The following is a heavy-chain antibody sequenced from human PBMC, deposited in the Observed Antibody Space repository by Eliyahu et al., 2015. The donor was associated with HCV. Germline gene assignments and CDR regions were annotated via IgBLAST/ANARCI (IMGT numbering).Heavy chain of an antibody. V-gene: IGHV3-21*02. CDR2: ISSSSSYT. D-gene: IGHD3-10*01. Sequence: EVQLVESGGGLVRPGGSLRLSCAASGFTFSSYSMHWVRQAPGKGLEWVSSISSSSSYTYFADSMKGRFTISRDNAKNSLFLQMNSLRAEDTAVYYCARDHYGSAIDYWGQGTLVTVSS. J-gene: IGHJ4*02. CDR3: ARDHYGSAIDY. CDR1: GFTFSSYS.